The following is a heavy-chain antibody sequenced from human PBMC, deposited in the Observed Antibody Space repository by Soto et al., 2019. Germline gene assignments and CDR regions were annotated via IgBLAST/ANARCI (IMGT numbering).Heavy chain of an antibody. CDR1: GFSLETSGMG. V-gene: IGHV2-5*02. J-gene: IGHJ2*01. CDR2: ICWDDDK. CDR3: AHSHDHYDNSGHYTYCYFHL. Sequence: QITLKESGPSLVKPTQTLTLTCTFSGFSLETSGMGMSWIRQPPGKALEWLALICWDDDKRYSPSLKNRLTITKDTSKVQVVFTLSSVDPVDTATYCCAHSHDHYDNSGHYTYCYFHLWCRGTMVTVTS. D-gene: IGHD3-22*01.